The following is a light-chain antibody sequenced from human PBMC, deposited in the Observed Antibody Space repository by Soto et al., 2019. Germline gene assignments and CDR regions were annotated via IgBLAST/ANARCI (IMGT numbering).Light chain of an antibody. Sequence: NELTPRPATLPLNTGARATLSCRASQSIISYLACYQQKPDQAPGLLIYDAYNSAACISARFRGSGAGTDFTLPISSLVPQDFAVYYCYRRSNWSCTFAPGTKVHI. CDR2: DAY. CDR3: YRRSNWSCT. V-gene: IGKV3-11*01. CDR1: QSIISY. J-gene: IGKJ3*01.